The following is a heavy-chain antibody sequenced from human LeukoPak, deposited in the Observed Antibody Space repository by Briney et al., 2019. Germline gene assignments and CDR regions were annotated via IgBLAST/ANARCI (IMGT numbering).Heavy chain of an antibody. J-gene: IGHJ3*02. Sequence: ASVKVSCKASGYTFTSYGISWVRQAPGQGLEWMGWISAYNGNTNYAQKLQGRVTMTTDTSTSTAYMELRSLRSDDTAVYYCARDRRLTNIVAVTSDAFDIWGQGTMVTVSS. D-gene: IGHD3-22*01. V-gene: IGHV1-18*01. CDR3: ARDRRLTNIVAVTSDAFDI. CDR2: ISAYNGNT. CDR1: GYTFTSYG.